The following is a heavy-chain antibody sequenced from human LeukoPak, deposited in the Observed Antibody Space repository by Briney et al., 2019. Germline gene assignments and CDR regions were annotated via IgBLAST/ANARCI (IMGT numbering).Heavy chain of an antibody. J-gene: IGHJ4*02. CDR1: GYSITSSSW. CDR3: ARRGFEYCSGGSCYYFDY. V-gene: IGHV4-28*01. D-gene: IGHD2-15*01. Sequence: SDTLSLTCAVSGYSITSSSWWGWIRQPPGKGLEWIGYIYHSGTTYYNPSLKSRVTISVDTSKNQFSLKLSSVTAADTAVYYCARRGFEYCSGGSCYYFDYWGQGTLVTVSS. CDR2: IYHSGTT.